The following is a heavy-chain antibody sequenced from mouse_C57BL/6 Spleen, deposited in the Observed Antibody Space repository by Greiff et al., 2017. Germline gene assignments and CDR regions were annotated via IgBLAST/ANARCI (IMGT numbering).Heavy chain of an antibody. Sequence: EVQLQQSGTVLARPGASVKMSCKTSGYTFTSYWMHWVKQRPGQGLEWIGAIYPGNSDTSYNQKFKGKAKLTAATSASTAYMELSSLTNEDSAVYYCTFYGDYFDYWGQGTTLTVSS. D-gene: IGHD1-1*02. CDR2: IYPGNSDT. V-gene: IGHV1-5*01. CDR1: GYTFTSYW. CDR3: TFYGDYFDY. J-gene: IGHJ2*01.